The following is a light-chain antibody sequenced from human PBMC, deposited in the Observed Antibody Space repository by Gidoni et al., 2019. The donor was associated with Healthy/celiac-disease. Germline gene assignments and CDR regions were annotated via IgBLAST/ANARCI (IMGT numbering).Light chain of an antibody. Sequence: IVMMQSPATLSVSPGERATLSCRASQSVSSYLAWSQQKPGQAPRLLNYGASTRAPGIPARCSGSGSGTEFTLTISSLQSEDFAVYYCQQYNNWPPITFGQGTQLEIK. J-gene: IGKJ5*01. CDR3: QQYNNWPPIT. CDR1: QSVSSY. V-gene: IGKV3D-15*01. CDR2: GAS.